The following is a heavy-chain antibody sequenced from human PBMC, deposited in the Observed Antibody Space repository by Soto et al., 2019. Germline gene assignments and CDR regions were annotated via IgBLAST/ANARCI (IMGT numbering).Heavy chain of an antibody. D-gene: IGHD5-18*01. CDR1: GFTFDDYA. V-gene: IGHV3-9*01. J-gene: IGHJ4*02. CDR3: AKATGDGHSYGFFDY. Sequence: GGSLRLCCAASGFTFDDYAMHWVRQAPGKGLEWVSGISWNSGSIGYADSVKGRFTISRDNAKNSLYLQMNSLRAEDTALYYCAKATGDGHSYGFFDYWGQGT. CDR2: ISWNSGSI.